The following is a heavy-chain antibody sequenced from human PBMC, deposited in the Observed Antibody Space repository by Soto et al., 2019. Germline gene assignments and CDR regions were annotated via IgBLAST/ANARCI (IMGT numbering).Heavy chain of an antibody. Sequence: EVQLVESGGGLVKPGGSLRLSCAASGFTFSSYSMNWVRQAPGKGLEWVSSISSSSSYIYYADSVKGRFTISRDNAKNSLYLQMNSLRAEDTAVYYCVSPSLGQQLSYFDYWGQGTLVTVSS. J-gene: IGHJ4*02. D-gene: IGHD6-13*01. CDR3: VSPSLGQQLSYFDY. V-gene: IGHV3-21*01. CDR1: GFTFSSYS. CDR2: ISSSSSYI.